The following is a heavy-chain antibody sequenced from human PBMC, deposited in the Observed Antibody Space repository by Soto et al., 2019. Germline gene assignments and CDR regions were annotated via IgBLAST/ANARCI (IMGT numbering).Heavy chain of an antibody. CDR1: GFTFSSYA. CDR3: ARGTGSSLRDAFDL. CDR2: ISYDGNNK. J-gene: IGHJ3*01. D-gene: IGHD1-26*01. Sequence: QVQVVEFGGGVVQPGRSLRLSCAASGFTFSSYAMHWVRQAPGKGLEWVAVISYDGNNKYYADSVKGRFTISRDNSKNTLYLQMNSLRAEDTAVYYCARGTGSSLRDAFDLWGQGTMVTVSS. V-gene: IGHV3-30-3*01.